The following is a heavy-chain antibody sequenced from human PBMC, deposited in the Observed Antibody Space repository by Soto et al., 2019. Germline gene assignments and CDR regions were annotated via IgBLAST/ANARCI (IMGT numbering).Heavy chain of an antibody. CDR1: GFTFSSFA. D-gene: IGHD3-16*02. Sequence: GGSLRLSCAASGFTFSSFAMSWVRQAPGKGLEWVSAISGSAGSTYYADSVKGRFTISRDNSKNTLYLQMNSLRAEDTAVYYCSKDPPKGRLGELSPFDYWGQGTLVTVSS. CDR3: SKDPPKGRLGELSPFDY. CDR2: ISGSAGST. J-gene: IGHJ4*02. V-gene: IGHV3-23*01.